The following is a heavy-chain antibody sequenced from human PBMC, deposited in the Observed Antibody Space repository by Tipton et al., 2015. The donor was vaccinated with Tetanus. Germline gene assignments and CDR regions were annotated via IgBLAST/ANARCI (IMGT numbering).Heavy chain of an antibody. CDR1: GYTFTSYD. CDR2: MNPNSGNT. V-gene: IGHV1-8*01. J-gene: IGHJ4*02. CDR3: ARRVYDSEETRIDY. D-gene: IGHD3-22*01. Sequence: QSGAEVKKPGAAVKVSCKASGYTFTSYDINWVRRATGQGLEWMGWMNPNSGNTGYAQKFQGRVTMTRNTSISTAYMELSSLRSEDTAVYYCARRVYDSEETRIDYWGQGTLVTVSS.